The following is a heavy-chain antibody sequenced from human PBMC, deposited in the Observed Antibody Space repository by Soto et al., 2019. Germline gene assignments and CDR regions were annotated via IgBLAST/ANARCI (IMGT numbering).Heavy chain of an antibody. CDR1: GGSISSYY. V-gene: IGHV4-59*08. CDR2: IYYSGST. CDR3: ARQAPWFDP. J-gene: IGHJ5*02. Sequence: QVQLQESGPGLVKPSETLSLTCTVSGGSISSYYWSWIRQLPGKGLEWIGYIYYSGSTNYNPSLKRRVTISVDTAKNQFSLKLSSVTAADTAVYYCARQAPWFDPWGHGTLVTVSS.